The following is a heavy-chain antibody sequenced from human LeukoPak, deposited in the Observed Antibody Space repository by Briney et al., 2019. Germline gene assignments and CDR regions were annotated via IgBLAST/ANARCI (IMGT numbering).Heavy chain of an antibody. D-gene: IGHD2-2*01. Sequence: ASVKVPCKASGYTFTSYAMHWVRQAPGQRLEWMGWINTGNGNTKYSQKFQGRVTITRDTSASTAYMELSSLRSEDTAVYYCARPAGYQLPKEMFLYYWGQGTLVTVSS. CDR3: ARPAGYQLPKEMFLYY. J-gene: IGHJ4*02. CDR1: GYTFTSYA. CDR2: INTGNGNT. V-gene: IGHV1-3*04.